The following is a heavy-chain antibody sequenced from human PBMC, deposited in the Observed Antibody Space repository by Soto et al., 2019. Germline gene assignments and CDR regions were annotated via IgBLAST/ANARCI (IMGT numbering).Heavy chain of an antibody. V-gene: IGHV4-39*01. CDR2: IYYSGIT. CDR3: ARSNTGYYKWFDP. D-gene: IGHD3-9*01. J-gene: IGHJ5*02. Sequence: HLQLQESGPGLVKPSETLSLTCTVSGDSISTGTYYWGWIRQPPGKGLEWIGNIYYSGITYYNPSLKNRVAISVDTSKNQVSLKLSSLSAADTAIYYCARSNTGYYKWFDPWGQGTLVTVSS. CDR1: GDSISTGTYY.